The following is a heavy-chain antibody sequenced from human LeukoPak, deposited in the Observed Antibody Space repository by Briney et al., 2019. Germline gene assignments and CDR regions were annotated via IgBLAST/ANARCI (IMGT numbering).Heavy chain of an antibody. Sequence: QPGGSLRLSCAASGFTFSSYAMSWVRQAPGKGLEWVSAISGSGGSTYYADSVKGRFTISRDNSKNTLYLQMNGLRAEDTAVYYCAKDGLRYFDWLLSTYWGQGTLVTVSS. CDR3: AKDGLRYFDWLLSTY. CDR2: ISGSGGST. J-gene: IGHJ4*02. D-gene: IGHD3-9*01. V-gene: IGHV3-23*01. CDR1: GFTFSSYA.